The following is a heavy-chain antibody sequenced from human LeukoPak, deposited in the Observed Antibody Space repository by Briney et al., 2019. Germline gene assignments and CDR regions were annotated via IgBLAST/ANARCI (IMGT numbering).Heavy chain of an antibody. V-gene: IGHV3-23*01. CDR2: ISGSGRNT. J-gene: IGHJ4*02. Sequence: GGSLRLSCAASGFTFSTYGMSWVRQAPGKGLEWVSVISGSGRNTYYADSVKGRFTISRDNSRNTLYLQVNSLRAEDTAVCYCAKGGAVAGSYFDYWGQGTLVTVSS. CDR1: GFTFSTYG. D-gene: IGHD6-19*01. CDR3: AKGGAVAGSYFDY.